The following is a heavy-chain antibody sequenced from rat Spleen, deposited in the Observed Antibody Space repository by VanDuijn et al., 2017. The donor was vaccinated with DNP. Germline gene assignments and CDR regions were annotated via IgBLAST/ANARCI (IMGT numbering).Heavy chain of an antibody. CDR2: INSAGSS. J-gene: IGHJ2*01. Sequence: EVQLQESGPGLVKPSQSLSLTCSVTGYSITSYHGWNWIRWFPGAKLEWMGYINSAGSSNYNPPLKSQISITRDTSKNQFFLQLTSVTTEDTATYYCARWGSYTLDYWGQGVMVTVSS. CDR3: ARWGSYTLDY. CDR1: GYSITSYHG. V-gene: IGHV3-3*01. D-gene: IGHD1-2*01.